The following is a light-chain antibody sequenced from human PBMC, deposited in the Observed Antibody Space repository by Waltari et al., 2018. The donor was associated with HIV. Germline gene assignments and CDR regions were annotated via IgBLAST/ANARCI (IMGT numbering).Light chain of an antibody. V-gene: IGLV6-57*01. CDR3: QSYDNENPVL. Sequence: NFMLTQLHSVSESPGKTLTLSSSCNSGSFAINYVQSFHQRPGSSPTTVIYKDDQRPSGVPDRFSGSIDSSANSASLTISGRRPEDEADYYCQSYDNENPVLFGGGTKLTVL. CDR2: KDD. CDR1: SGSFAINY. J-gene: IGLJ2*01.